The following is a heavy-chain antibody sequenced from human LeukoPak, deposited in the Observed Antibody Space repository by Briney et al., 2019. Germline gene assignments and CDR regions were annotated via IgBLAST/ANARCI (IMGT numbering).Heavy chain of an antibody. CDR3: AKGYINYPDD. CDR1: AFTFSSYS. CDR2: INGDGSST. Sequence: PGGSQRLSCAASAFTFSSYSMHWVRQAPGKGLAWVSRINGDGSSTRYADSVEGRFTISRDNAKNTLYLQMNSLRAEDTAVYYCAKGYINYPDDWGQGTLVTVSS. D-gene: IGHD4-11*01. J-gene: IGHJ1*01. V-gene: IGHV3-74*01.